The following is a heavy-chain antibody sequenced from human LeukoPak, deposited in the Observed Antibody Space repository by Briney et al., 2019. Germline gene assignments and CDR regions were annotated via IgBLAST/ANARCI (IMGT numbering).Heavy chain of an antibody. CDR2: IAYDGSNK. CDR3: ARDLTVTSFEY. V-gene: IGHV3-30-3*01. Sequence: GGSLRLSCAASGFTFTSYAMHWVRQAPGKGLEWVAVIAYDGSNKFYTDSVKGRFTISRDNSKNTLYLQMNSLRAEDTAVYYCARDLTVTSFEYWGQGTLVTVSS. D-gene: IGHD4-17*01. J-gene: IGHJ4*02. CDR1: GFTFTSYA.